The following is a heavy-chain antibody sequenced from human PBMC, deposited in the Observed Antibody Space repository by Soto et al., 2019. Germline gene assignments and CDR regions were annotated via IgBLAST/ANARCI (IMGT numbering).Heavy chain of an antibody. V-gene: IGHV4-4*02. CDR2: IYHSGST. J-gene: IGHJ3*02. Sequence: SETLSLTCAVSGGSISSSNWWSWVRQPPGKGLEWIGEIYHSGSTNYNPSLKSRVTISVVKSKNQFSLKLSSVTAADTAVYYCARVILSFGGAPDAFDIWGQGTMVTV. D-gene: IGHD3-16*01. CDR1: GGSISSSNW. CDR3: ARVILSFGGAPDAFDI.